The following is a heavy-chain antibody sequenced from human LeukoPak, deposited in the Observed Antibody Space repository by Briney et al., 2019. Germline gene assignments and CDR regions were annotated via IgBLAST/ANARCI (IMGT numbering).Heavy chain of an antibody. CDR2: IKQDGSEK. CDR3: ASLGGTVTKVEYFFDY. V-gene: IGHV3-7*01. Sequence: GGSLRLSCAASGFIFSNYWMSWVRQAPGKGLEWVANIKQDGSEKYYVDSVKGQFTISRDNAKNSLYLQMNSLRAEDTAVYYCASLGGTVTKVEYFFDYWGQGTLVIASS. CDR1: GFIFSNYW. D-gene: IGHD4-17*01. J-gene: IGHJ4*02.